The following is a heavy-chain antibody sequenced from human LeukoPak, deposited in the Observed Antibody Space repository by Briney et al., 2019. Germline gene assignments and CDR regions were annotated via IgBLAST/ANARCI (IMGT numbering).Heavy chain of an antibody. CDR2: IYYSGST. CDR3: ARLRGYCINDVCSSDRFPDY. J-gene: IGHJ4*02. D-gene: IGHD2-8*01. V-gene: IGHV4-59*01. Sequence: SETLSLTCTVSGGSISSYYWSWLRQPPGKGLEWIGYIYYSGSTNYNPSLKSRVTISVDTSKNQFSLKVRSVTAADTAVYYCARLRGYCINDVCSSDRFPDYWGQGTLVTVSS. CDR1: GGSISSYY.